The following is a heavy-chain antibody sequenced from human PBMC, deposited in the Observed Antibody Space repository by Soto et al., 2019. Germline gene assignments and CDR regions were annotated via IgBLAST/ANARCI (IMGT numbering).Heavy chain of an antibody. D-gene: IGHD3-3*01. Sequence: GGSLRLSCAASGFTFSSYCMHWVRQAPGKGLVWVSRINSDGSSTSYADSVKGRFTFSRDNAKNTLYLQMDSLRAEDTAVYYCARDQFIKGSGYLSFDYWGQGTPVTVSS. CDR1: GFTFSSYC. J-gene: IGHJ4*02. V-gene: IGHV3-74*01. CDR2: INSDGSST. CDR3: ARDQFIKGSGYLSFDY.